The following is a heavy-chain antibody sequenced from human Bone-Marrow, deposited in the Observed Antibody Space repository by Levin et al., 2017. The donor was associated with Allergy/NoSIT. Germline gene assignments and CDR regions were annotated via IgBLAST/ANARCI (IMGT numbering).Heavy chain of an antibody. V-gene: IGHV4-39*07. CDR1: NASVGTTSYY. CDR3: ARTSVSGTPNS. CDR2: LHYSGHT. D-gene: IGHD1-7*01. J-gene: IGHJ4*02. Sequence: SETLSLTCTVSNASVGTTSYYWGWIRQSPGKGLEWIGTLHYSGHTYYNPSLKSRVTMSLDASKNQFSLNLSSVTAADTAVYYCARTSVSGTPNSWGQGALVTVSS.